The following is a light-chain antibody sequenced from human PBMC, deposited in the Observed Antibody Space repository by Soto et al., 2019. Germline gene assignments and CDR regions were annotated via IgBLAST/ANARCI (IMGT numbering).Light chain of an antibody. Sequence: KFLTQSPGTLSLSPLERATLFFMASQSLSSSLAWYQQKSGQAPRLIIYGTSRRATGVPVRFSGSGSGTDFTLKISRVEAEDVGVYYCMQGTHWPRTFGQGTKVDIK. CDR1: QSLSSS. CDR2: GTS. CDR3: MQGTHWPRT. J-gene: IGKJ1*01. V-gene: IGKV3-15*01.